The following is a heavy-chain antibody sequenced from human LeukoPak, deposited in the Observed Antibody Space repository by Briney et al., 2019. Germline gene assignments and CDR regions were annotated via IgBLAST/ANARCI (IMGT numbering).Heavy chain of an antibody. CDR2: IYSSGST. D-gene: IGHD2-15*01. V-gene: IGHV4-39*01. Sequence: KPSETLSLTCTVPGGSFTSGSYYWGWIRQPPGQGLEWIGSIYSSGSTSYNPSLKSRITISVDTFKNQFSLKLSSVTAADTALYYCAMATVGFCGGGTCYPSAVDYWGQGTLVTVSS. CDR3: AMATVGFCGGGTCYPSAVDY. J-gene: IGHJ4*02. CDR1: GGSFTSGSYY.